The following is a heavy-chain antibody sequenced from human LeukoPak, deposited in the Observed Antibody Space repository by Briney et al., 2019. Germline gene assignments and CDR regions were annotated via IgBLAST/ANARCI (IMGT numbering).Heavy chain of an antibody. CDR3: ARPFGQGANWFDP. V-gene: IGHV1-18*01. D-gene: IGHD3-16*01. J-gene: IGHJ5*02. Sequence: ASVKVSCKASGYSFTSYGISWVRQAPGQGLEWMGWISAHNGNTNYAQNLRGRVTMTTDTSTSTVYMELRSLRSDDTAVYYCARPFGQGANWFDPWGQGTLVTVSS. CDR2: ISAHNGNT. CDR1: GYSFTSYG.